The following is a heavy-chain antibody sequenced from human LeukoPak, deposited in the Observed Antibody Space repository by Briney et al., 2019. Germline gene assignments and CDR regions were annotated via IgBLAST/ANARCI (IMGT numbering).Heavy chain of an antibody. CDR3: AKATMIVVVNRYFQH. V-gene: IGHV1-18*01. CDR1: GYTFTSYG. D-gene: IGHD3-22*01. CDR2: ISAYNGNT. J-gene: IGHJ1*01. Sequence: ASVKVSCKASGYTFTSYGISWVRQAPGQGLEWMGWISAYNGNTNYAQKFQGRVTMTTDTSTSTAYMELRSLRSDDTAVYYCAKATMIVVVNRYFQHWGQGTLVTVSS.